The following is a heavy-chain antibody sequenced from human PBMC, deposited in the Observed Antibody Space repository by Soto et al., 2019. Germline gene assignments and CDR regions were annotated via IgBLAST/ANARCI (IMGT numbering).Heavy chain of an antibody. CDR3: ARDVEGMDYYDSSGRSYGMGV. D-gene: IGHD3-22*01. Sequence: QVQLQESGPGLVKPSQTLSLTCTVSGGSISSGGYYWSWIRQHPGKGLEWIGYIYYSGSTYYNPSLKSRVTISVDTSKNQFSLKLSSVTAADTAVYYCARDVEGMDYYDSSGRSYGMGVWGQGTTVTVSS. V-gene: IGHV4-31*03. J-gene: IGHJ6*02. CDR2: IYYSGST. CDR1: GGSISSGGYY.